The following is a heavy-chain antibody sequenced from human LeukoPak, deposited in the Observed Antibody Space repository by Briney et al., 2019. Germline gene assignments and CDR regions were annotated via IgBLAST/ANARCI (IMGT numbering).Heavy chain of an antibody. CDR1: GGSISSYY. Sequence: SETLSLTCTVSGGSISSYYWSWIRQHPGKGLEWIGYIYYSGSTYYNPSLKSQVTISEDTSKNQCSPTLSSVTAAHTAVYYCATTLYYYDSSGYYPKFDYWGQGTLVTVSS. J-gene: IGHJ4*02. CDR2: IYYSGST. CDR3: ATTLYYYDSSGYYPKFDY. V-gene: IGHV4-59*06. D-gene: IGHD3-22*01.